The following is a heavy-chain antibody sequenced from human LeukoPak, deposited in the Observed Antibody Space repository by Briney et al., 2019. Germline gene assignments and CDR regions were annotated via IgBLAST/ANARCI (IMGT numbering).Heavy chain of an antibody. V-gene: IGHV4-61*02. Sequence: SETLSLTCTVSGGSISSGSYHWSWIRQPAGKGLEGIGRNYTSGSTNYNTPLKSRVTISVDTSKNQFSLKLSSVTAADTAVYYCARVSPVYCSSTSCYPFDYGGEGTLVTVSS. J-gene: IGHJ4*02. CDR1: GGSISSGSYH. D-gene: IGHD2-2*01. CDR2: NYTSGST. CDR3: ARVSPVYCSSTSCYPFDY.